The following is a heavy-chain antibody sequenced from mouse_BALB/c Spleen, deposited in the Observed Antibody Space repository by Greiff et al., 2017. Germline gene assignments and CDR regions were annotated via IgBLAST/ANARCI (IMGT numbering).Heavy chain of an antibody. CDR1: GYTFTSYW. V-gene: IGHV1-7*01. Sequence: VQLQQSGAELAKPGASVKMSCKASGYTFTSYWMHWVKQRPGQGLEWIGYINPSTGYTEYNQKFKDKATLTADKSSSTAYMQLSSLTSEDSAVYYCARLTKSLFDYWGQGTTLTVSS. D-gene: IGHD6-1*01. CDR2: INPSTGYT. CDR3: ARLTKSLFDY. J-gene: IGHJ2*01.